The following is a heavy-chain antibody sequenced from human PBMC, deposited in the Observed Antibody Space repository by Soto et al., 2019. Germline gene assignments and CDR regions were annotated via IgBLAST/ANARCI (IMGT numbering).Heavy chain of an antibody. CDR3: AREEGRYTSPYYYYGMDV. D-gene: IGHD5-18*01. CDR1: GGSISAHY. Sequence: SETLSLTCTFSGGSISAHYWSWIRQPPGKGLEWIGHIYYSGSTNYSPSLKSRVSISIDTSKRQFSLNLSSVTAADTAVYYCAREEGRYTSPYYYYGMDVWGQGTTVTVSS. CDR2: IYYSGST. V-gene: IGHV4-59*11. J-gene: IGHJ6*02.